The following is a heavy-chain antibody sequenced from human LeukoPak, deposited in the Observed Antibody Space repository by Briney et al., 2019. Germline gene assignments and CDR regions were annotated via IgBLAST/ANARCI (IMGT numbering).Heavy chain of an antibody. V-gene: IGHV3-30-3*01. CDR2: ISYDGSNK. D-gene: IGHD2-2*02. J-gene: IGHJ6*02. Sequence: GGSLRLSCAASGFTFSSYAMHWVRQAPGKGLEWVAVISYDGSNKYYADSVKGRFTISRDNSKNTLYLQMNSLRAEDTAVYYCAKESSVVVPAAITYYYYGMDVWGQGTTVTVSS. CDR1: GFTFSSYA. CDR3: AKESSVVVPAAITYYYYGMDV.